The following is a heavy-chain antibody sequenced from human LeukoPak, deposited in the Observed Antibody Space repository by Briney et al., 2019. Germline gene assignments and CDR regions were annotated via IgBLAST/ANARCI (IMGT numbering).Heavy chain of an antibody. CDR3: ARDPLSSSSFDL. V-gene: IGHV3-11*04. Sequence: PGGSLRLSCAASGFIFSDYYMSWIRQAPGKGLEWVSYISSSGSNIYYADSVKGRFTISRDNAKDSLYLQMNSLRAEDTAVYYCARDPLSSSSFDLWGQGTLVTVSS. CDR2: ISSSGSNI. J-gene: IGHJ4*02. CDR1: GFIFSDYY. D-gene: IGHD6-13*01.